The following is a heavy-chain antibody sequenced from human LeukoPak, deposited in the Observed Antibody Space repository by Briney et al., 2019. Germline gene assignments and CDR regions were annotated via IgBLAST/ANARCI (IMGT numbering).Heavy chain of an antibody. CDR2: IIPIFGTA. V-gene: IGHV1-69*05. CDR3: ARGLDSSGLPDY. J-gene: IGHJ4*02. D-gene: IGHD3-22*01. CDR1: GYTFTSYD. Sequence: SVKVSCKASGYTFTSYDISWVRQAPGQGLEWMGGIIPIFGTANYAQKFQGRVTITRNTSISTAYMELSSLRSEDTAVYYCARGLDSSGLPDYWGQGTLVTVSS.